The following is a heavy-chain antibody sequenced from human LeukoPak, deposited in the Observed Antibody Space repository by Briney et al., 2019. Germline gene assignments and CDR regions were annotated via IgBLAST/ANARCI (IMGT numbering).Heavy chain of an antibody. V-gene: IGHV3-74*01. CDR2: INSGGSST. D-gene: IGHD4-17*01. J-gene: IGHJ4*02. CDR1: GFTFSSYE. Sequence: GGSLRLSCAASGFTFSSYEMNWVRQAPGKGLVWVSRINSGGSSTSYADSVKGRFTISRDNAKNTLYLQMNSLRAEDTAVYYCAKDRLRATLTSFDYWGQGTLVTVSS. CDR3: AKDRLRATLTSFDY.